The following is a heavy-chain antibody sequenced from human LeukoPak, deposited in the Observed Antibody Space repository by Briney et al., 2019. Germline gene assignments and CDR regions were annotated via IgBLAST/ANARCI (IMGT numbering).Heavy chain of an antibody. V-gene: IGHV1-8*01. CDR3: AKRIDFWSGYCFDY. CDR2: MNTNSGNT. CDR1: GYTFTSYD. Sequence: ASVKVSCKASGYTFTSYDINWVRQAPGQGLEWMGWMNTNSGNTGYAQKFQGRVTMTRNTSISTAYMELSSLRSEDTAVYYCAKRIDFWSGYCFDYWGQGTLVTVSS. J-gene: IGHJ4*02. D-gene: IGHD3-3*01.